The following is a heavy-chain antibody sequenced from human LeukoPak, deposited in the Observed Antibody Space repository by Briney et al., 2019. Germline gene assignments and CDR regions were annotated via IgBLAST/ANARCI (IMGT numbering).Heavy chain of an antibody. CDR2: TNPSTGNA. J-gene: IGHJ4*02. CDR1: RYTFTSYD. Sequence: ASVKVSCKAFRYTFTSYDINWVRQAPGQGLEWMGRTNPSTGNAGYAPKFQGRVTMTRDTSTSTAYMEVRGLTSEDTAVYYCARLSQTPDYYNSGGYFYLGYWGQGTRVTVSS. D-gene: IGHD3-22*01. V-gene: IGHV1-8*01. CDR3: ARLSQTPDYYNSGGYFYLGY.